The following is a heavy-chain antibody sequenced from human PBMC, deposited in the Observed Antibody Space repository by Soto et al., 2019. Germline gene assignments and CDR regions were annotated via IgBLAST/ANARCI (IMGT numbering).Heavy chain of an antibody. Sequence: SQTLSLTCAISWDSVSSICAAWNWIRQSPSRGLEWLGRTYYRSKWYNDYAVSVKGRITINPDTSKNQFSLQLNSVTPEDTAVYYCARDLTNLTGTTVHIDYWGQGTLVTV. D-gene: IGHD1-7*01. J-gene: IGHJ4*02. CDR2: TYYRSKWYN. V-gene: IGHV6-1*01. CDR3: ARDLTNLTGTTVHIDY. CDR1: WDSVSSICAA.